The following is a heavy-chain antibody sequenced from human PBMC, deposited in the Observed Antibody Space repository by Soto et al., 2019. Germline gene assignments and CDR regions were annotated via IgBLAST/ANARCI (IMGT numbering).Heavy chain of an antibody. J-gene: IGHJ6*02. CDR3: AKDGYSARRPSYYGMDV. V-gene: IGHV3-30*18. Sequence: GGSLRLSCAASGFTFSSYGMHWVRQAPGKGLEWVAVISYDGSKKYYADSVKGLFTISRDNSKNTLYLQMNSLRAEDTAVYYCAKDGYSARRPSYYGMDVWGQGTTVTVSS. D-gene: IGHD5-18*01. CDR1: GFTFSSYG. CDR2: ISYDGSKK.